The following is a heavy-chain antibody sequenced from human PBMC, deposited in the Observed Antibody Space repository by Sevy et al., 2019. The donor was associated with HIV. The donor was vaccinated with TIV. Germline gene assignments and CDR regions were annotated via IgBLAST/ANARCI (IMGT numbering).Heavy chain of an antibody. D-gene: IGHD3-3*01. CDR3: ARESYDFWTGPVDYDYGMDV. J-gene: IGHJ6*02. Sequence: ASVKVSCKASGYTFSDSGYYVHWVRQAPGQGLEWMGWINPKSGATNSAQKFQGRVTMTRDTPVSTANMELNRLTSDDTAVYYCARESYDFWTGPVDYDYGMDVWGHGTTVTVSS. CDR1: GYTFSDSGYY. V-gene: IGHV1-2*02. CDR2: INPKSGAT.